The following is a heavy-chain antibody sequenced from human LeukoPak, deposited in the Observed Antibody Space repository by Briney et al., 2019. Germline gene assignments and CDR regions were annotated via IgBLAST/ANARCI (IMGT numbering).Heavy chain of an antibody. J-gene: IGHJ5*01. CDR3: ARVTTGSTTLDS. V-gene: IGHV4-39*02. CDR2: VYYSGGT. Sequence: PSETLSLTCTVSGGSISSSSYYWGWIRQPPGKGLEWIGSVYYSGGTYYNPSLESRLTISVDTSNNRFSLKLKSVTAADTAVFYCARVTTGSTTLDSWSQGILVTVSS. D-gene: IGHD1-1*01. CDR1: GGSISSSSYY.